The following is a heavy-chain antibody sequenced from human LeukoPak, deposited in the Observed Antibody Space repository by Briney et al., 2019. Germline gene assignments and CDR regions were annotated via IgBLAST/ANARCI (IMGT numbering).Heavy chain of an antibody. V-gene: IGHV4-34*01. CDR3: ARGQGGSGWFPLRN. D-gene: IGHD6-19*01. J-gene: IGHJ4*02. CDR2: INHSGST. Sequence: SETLSLTCAVYGGSFSGYYWSWIRPPPGKGLEWIGEINHSGSTNYNPSLQSRVTISVDTSKNQFSLKLSSVTAADTAVYYCARGQGGSGWFPLRNWGQGTLVTVSS. CDR1: GGSFSGYY.